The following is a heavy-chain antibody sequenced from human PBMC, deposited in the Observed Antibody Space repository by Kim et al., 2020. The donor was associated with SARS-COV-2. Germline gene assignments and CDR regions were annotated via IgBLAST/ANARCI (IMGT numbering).Heavy chain of an antibody. V-gene: IGHV3-23*01. Sequence: GSTYYGDSVKARFTITRDNSKNTLYLQMNSLRAEDTAVYYCANLIGGIGTRWGQGTLVTVSS. CDR2: GST. D-gene: IGHD6-13*01. CDR3: ANLIGGIGTR. J-gene: IGHJ4*02.